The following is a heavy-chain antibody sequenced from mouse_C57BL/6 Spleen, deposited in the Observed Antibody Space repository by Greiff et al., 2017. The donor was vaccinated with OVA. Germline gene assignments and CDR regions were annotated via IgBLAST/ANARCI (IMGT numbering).Heavy chain of an antibody. D-gene: IGHD2-4*01. Sequence: VQLKESGPGLVKPSQSLSLTCSVTGYSITSGYYWNWIRQFPGNKLEWMGYISYDGSNNYNPSLKNRISITRDTSKNQFFLKLNSVTTEDTATYYCARAYYDYDEAYWYFDVWGTGTTVTVSS. CDR1: GYSITSGYY. V-gene: IGHV3-6*01. CDR3: ARAYYDYDEAYWYFDV. CDR2: ISYDGSN. J-gene: IGHJ1*03.